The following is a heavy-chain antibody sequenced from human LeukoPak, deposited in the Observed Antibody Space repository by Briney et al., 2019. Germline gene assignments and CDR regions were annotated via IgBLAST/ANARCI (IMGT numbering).Heavy chain of an antibody. CDR3: ARVAYCGGDCYSHYFDY. CDR1: GYTFTSYY. CDR2: ISAYNGNT. J-gene: IGHJ4*02. D-gene: IGHD2-21*02. Sequence: ASVKVSCKASGYTFTSYYMHWVRQAPGQGLEWMGWISAYNGNTNHAQKLQGRVTMTTDTSTSTAYMELRSLRSDDTAVYYCARVAYCGGDCYSHYFDYWGQGTLVTVSS. V-gene: IGHV1-18*04.